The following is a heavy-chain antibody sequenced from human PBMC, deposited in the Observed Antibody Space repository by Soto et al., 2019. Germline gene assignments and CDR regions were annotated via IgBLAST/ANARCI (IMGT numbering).Heavy chain of an antibody. CDR3: ARDREVGWFGESPSYYGMDV. CDR2: ISSSSSYI. V-gene: IGHV3-21*01. Sequence: GGSLRLSCAASGFTFSSYSMNWVRQAPGKGLEWVSSISSSSSYIYYADSVKGRFTISRDNVKNSLYLQMNSLRAEDTAVYYCARDREVGWFGESPSYYGMDVWGQGTTVTVSS. D-gene: IGHD3-10*01. CDR1: GFTFSSYS. J-gene: IGHJ6*02.